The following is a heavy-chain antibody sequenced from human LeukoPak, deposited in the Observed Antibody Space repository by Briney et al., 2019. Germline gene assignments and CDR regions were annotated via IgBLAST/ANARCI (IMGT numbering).Heavy chain of an antibody. CDR3: AKDHGQAVVPRRFDY. CDR1: GFSFSSYT. J-gene: IGHJ4*02. V-gene: IGHV3-23*01. D-gene: IGHD2-2*01. CDR2: ISGSSGGNT. Sequence: GGSLRLSCAAPGFSFSSYTMSWVRQAPGMGLEWVSAISGSSGGNTYYADSVKGRFTISRDNSKNTLYLQANSLRAEDTAVYYCAKDHGQAVVPRRFDYWGQGTLVTVSS.